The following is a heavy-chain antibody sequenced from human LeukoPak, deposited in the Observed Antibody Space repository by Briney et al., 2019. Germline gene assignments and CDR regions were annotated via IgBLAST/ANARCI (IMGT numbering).Heavy chain of an antibody. J-gene: IGHJ3*02. CDR2: INPNSGDT. V-gene: IGHV1-2*02. CDR1: GYTFTGYY. CDR3: ARKDAFDI. Sequence: ASVKVSCKASGYTFTGYYMHWVRQAPGQGLEWMGWINPNSGDTNYAQKFQGRVTMTRDTSISTAYMELSRLRSEDTAMYYCARKDAFDIWGQGTMVTVSS.